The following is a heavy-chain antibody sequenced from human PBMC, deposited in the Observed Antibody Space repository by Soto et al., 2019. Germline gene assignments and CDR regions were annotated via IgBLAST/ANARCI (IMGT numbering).Heavy chain of an antibody. J-gene: IGHJ6*03. CDR3: ARQGGGIVATSEDYYYMDV. D-gene: IGHD5-12*01. CDR2: IYYSGST. Sequence: QVQLQESGPGLVKPSETLSLTCTVSGGSISSYYWSWIRQPPGKGLEWIGYIYYSGSTNYNPSLKSRVTISVDTSKNQFSLKLSSVTAADTAVYYCARQGGGIVATSEDYYYMDVWGKGTTVTVSS. CDR1: GGSISSYY. V-gene: IGHV4-59*08.